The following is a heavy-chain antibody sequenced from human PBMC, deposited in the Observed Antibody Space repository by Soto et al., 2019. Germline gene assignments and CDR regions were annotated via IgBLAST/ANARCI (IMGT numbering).Heavy chain of an antibody. J-gene: IGHJ4*02. CDR1: GFTFTNYG. D-gene: IGHD6-19*01. Sequence: GGSLRLSCAVSGFTFTNYGFNWVRQAPGKGLEWVSSVSKSDYTYYSDSVKGRFTISRDNAKNSVSLQMNNLRAEDTAVYYCTREDSIIIPAVADFWGQGTLVTVSS. V-gene: IGHV3-21*01. CDR2: VSKSDYT. CDR3: TREDSIIIPAVADF.